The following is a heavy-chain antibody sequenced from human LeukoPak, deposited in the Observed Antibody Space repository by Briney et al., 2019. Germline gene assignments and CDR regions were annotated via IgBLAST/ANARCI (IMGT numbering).Heavy chain of an antibody. D-gene: IGHD3-9*01. CDR3: ARDHEAAYYDILTGHRGAEYFQH. CDR1: GYTFTSYY. J-gene: IGHJ1*01. CDR2: INPSGGST. V-gene: IGHV1-46*01. Sequence: VASVKVSCKASGYTFTSYYMHWVRQAPGQGLEWMGIINPSGGSTSYEQKFQGRVTMTRDTSTSTVYMELSSLRSEDTAVYYCARDHEAAYYDILTGHRGAEYFQHWGQGTLVTVSS.